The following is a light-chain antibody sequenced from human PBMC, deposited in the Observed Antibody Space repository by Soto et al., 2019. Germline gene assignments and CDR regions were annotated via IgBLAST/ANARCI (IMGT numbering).Light chain of an antibody. V-gene: IGLV2-23*01. CDR1: SSDVWSYNL. CDR2: EGS. J-gene: IGLJ1*01. CDR3: CSYAGSSTYV. Sequence: QSALTKPASVSGSPGQSITISCTGTSSDVWSYNLVSWYQQHPGKAPKLMIYEGSKRPSGVSNRFSGSKSGNTASLTISGLQAEDEADYYCCSYAGSSTYVFGTGTKLTVL.